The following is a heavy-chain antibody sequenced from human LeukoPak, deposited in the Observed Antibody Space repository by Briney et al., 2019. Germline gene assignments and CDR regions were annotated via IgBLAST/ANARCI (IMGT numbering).Heavy chain of an antibody. V-gene: IGHV3-33*01. J-gene: IGHJ4*02. Sequence: QPGGSLRLSCAASGFTFSSYGMHWVRQAPGKGLEWVAVIWYDGSNEYYADSVRGRFTISRDNSKNTLYLQMNSLRAEDTAVYYCAREVLRFLEALDYWGQGTLVTVSS. D-gene: IGHD3-3*01. CDR2: IWYDGSNE. CDR3: AREVLRFLEALDY. CDR1: GFTFSSYG.